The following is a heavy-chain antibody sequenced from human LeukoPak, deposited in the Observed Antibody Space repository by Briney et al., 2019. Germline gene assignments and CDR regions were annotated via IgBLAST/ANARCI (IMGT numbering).Heavy chain of an antibody. J-gene: IGHJ4*02. V-gene: IGHV4-39*01. CDR1: GGSISSNTYY. CDR3: ARQYSSGYPSYFDY. Sequence: SETLSLTCNVSGGSISSNTYYWGWIRQPPGKGLEWIGSISYSGSTYYNPSLKSRVTMSVDTSKNQFSLKLSSVTAADTAVYYCARQYSSGYPSYFDYWGQGTLVAVSS. D-gene: IGHD3-22*01. CDR2: ISYSGST.